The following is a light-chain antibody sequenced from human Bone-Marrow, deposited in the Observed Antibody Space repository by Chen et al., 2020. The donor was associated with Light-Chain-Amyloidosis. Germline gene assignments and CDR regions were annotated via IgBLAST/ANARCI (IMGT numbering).Light chain of an antibody. Sequence: SYVLTQPSSVSVAPGQTATIACGGYNIGSTSVHWYQQTPGQAPLLVVYDDSDRPSGIPERLSGSNSGNTATLTISRVEAGDEADYYCQVWDRSSDRPVCGGGTKLTVL. CDR3: QVWDRSSDRPV. J-gene: IGLJ3*02. CDR2: DDS. CDR1: NIGSTS. V-gene: IGLV3-21*02.